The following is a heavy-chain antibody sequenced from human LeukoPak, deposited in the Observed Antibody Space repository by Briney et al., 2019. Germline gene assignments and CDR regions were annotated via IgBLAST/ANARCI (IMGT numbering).Heavy chain of an antibody. V-gene: IGHV1-2*02. CDR3: ARNNDFWSGYYMDV. D-gene: IGHD3-3*01. J-gene: IGHJ6*03. CDR2: INPNSGGT. Sequence: ASVKVSCKASGYTFTGYYMHWVRQAPGQGLEWMGWINPNSGGTNYAQKFQGRVTMTTDTSTSTAYMELRSLRSDDTAVYYCARNNDFWSGYYMDVWGKGTTVTVS. CDR1: GYTFTGYY.